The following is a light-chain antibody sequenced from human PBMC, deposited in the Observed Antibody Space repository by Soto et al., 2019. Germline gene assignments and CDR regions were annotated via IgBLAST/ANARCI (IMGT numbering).Light chain of an antibody. CDR3: AAWDDSLSGRVL. CDR2: SDD. Sequence: QLVLTQPPSASGTPGQRVTISCSGSRSNIGSYYVYWYQVLPGTAPKVLIYSDDLRPSGVPDRFSGSKSGTSASLAISGLRSEDEADYYCAAWDDSLSGRVLFGGGTKLTVL. J-gene: IGLJ2*01. V-gene: IGLV1-47*02. CDR1: RSNIGSYY.